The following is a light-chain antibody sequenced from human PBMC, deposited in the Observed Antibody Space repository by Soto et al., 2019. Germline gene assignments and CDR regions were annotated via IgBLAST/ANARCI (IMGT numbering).Light chain of an antibody. Sequence: SYVLTQRPSVSVAPEKTASITCGGDNIGDKAVHWYQHRPGQAPVLVIYYDFERPSGIHERFSGTNSGDTATLTISRVEAGDEADYYCQVWDTTNDHPILGGGTQLTVL. CDR2: YDF. J-gene: IGLJ2*01. V-gene: IGLV3-21*04. CDR3: QVWDTTNDHPI. CDR1: NIGDKA.